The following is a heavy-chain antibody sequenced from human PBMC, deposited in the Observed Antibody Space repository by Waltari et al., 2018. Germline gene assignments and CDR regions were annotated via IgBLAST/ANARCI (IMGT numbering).Heavy chain of an antibody. Sequence: EVQLVESGGGLVKPGGSLRLSCGASGFSFSSYSMNWVRQAPGKGLGGGSSISSRTTYIHYADSVKGRFTISRDNAKNSLYLQMNSLRVEDTAVYYCVSGGWGFYFDYWGQGTVVTVSS. D-gene: IGHD7-27*01. CDR2: ISSRTTYI. CDR3: VSGGWGFYFDY. CDR1: GFSFSSYS. J-gene: IGHJ4*02. V-gene: IGHV3-21*01.